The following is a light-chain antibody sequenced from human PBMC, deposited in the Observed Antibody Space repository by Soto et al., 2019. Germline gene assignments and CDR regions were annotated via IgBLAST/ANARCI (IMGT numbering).Light chain of an antibody. V-gene: IGLV2-14*01. CDR3: SSSTSSTTLV. CDR1: SSDVGGYDY. J-gene: IGLJ2*01. CDR2: EVS. Sequence: QSALTQPASVSGSPGQSITISCTGTSSDVGGYDYVSWYQQHPGKAPKLMIYEVSNRPPGVSNRFSGSKSGITGSLTISVLQAEDEDNYHCSSSTSSTTLVVGGGTKLTV.